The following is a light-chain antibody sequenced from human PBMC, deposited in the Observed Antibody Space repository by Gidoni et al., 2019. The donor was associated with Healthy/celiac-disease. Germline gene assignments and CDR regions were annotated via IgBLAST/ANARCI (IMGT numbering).Light chain of an antibody. V-gene: IGKV3-11*01. CDR3: QQRSNWPLT. CDR2: DAS. Sequence: TVLTQSPATLSLSPGERVTLPCRASQSVSSYFAWYQQKPGQAPRLLIYDASNWATGIPARFSGSGSGTDFTLTISSLEPEDFAVYYCQQRSNWPLTFXGXTKVXIK. CDR1: QSVSSY. J-gene: IGKJ4*01.